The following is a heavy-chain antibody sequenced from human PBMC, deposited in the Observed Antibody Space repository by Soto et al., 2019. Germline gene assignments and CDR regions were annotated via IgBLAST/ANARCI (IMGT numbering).Heavy chain of an antibody. J-gene: IGHJ4*02. Sequence: PGGSLRLAGAASGFIFSSYWMHGVRQPPGKGLVWVSRVNSDGISTSYADSVKGRFTISRDNAKKTLYLQMNSLRAEDTAVYYCARKSAGQGFDYWGQGTLVTVSS. CDR2: VNSDGIST. D-gene: IGHD6-13*01. V-gene: IGHV3-74*01. CDR3: ARKSAGQGFDY. CDR1: GFIFSSYW.